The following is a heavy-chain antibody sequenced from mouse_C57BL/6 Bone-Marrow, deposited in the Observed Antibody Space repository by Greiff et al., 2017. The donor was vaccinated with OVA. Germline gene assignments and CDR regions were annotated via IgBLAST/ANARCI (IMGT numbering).Heavy chain of an antibody. CDR1: GFTFSSYG. Sequence: EVQLVESGGDLVKPGGSLKLSCAASGFTFSSYGMSWVRQTPDKRLEWVATISSGGSYTYYPDSVKGRFTISRDNAKNTLYLQMSSLKSEDTAMYYCAREAVVAPDYWGQGTTLTVSS. D-gene: IGHD1-1*01. J-gene: IGHJ2*01. CDR3: AREAVVAPDY. CDR2: ISSGGSYT. V-gene: IGHV5-6*01.